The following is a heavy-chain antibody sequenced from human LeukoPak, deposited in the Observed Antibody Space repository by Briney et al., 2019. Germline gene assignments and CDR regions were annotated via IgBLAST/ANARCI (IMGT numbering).Heavy chain of an antibody. D-gene: IGHD3-10*01. CDR1: GFTFSSYE. Sequence: GGSLRLSCAASGFTFSSYEMNWVRQAPGKGLEWVSYISSSGSTIYYADSVKGRFTISRDNAKNSLYLQMNSLRAEDTAVYYCARKGLGAGIWFDPWGQGTRVTVSS. CDR2: ISSSGSTI. CDR3: ARKGLGAGIWFDP. J-gene: IGHJ5*02. V-gene: IGHV3-48*03.